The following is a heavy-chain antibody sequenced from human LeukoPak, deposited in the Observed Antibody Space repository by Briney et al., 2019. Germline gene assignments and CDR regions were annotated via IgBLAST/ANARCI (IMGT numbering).Heavy chain of an antibody. Sequence: ASVKVSCKASGYTFTGYYMHWVRQAPGQGLEWMGWINPNSGGTNYAQKYQGRVTMTRDTSISTAYMELSRLRSDDTAVYYCARVRYRLAETYIDYWGQGTLVTVSS. CDR3: ARVRYRLAETYIDY. V-gene: IGHV1-2*02. D-gene: IGHD3-16*01. J-gene: IGHJ4*02. CDR2: INPNSGGT. CDR1: GYTFTGYY.